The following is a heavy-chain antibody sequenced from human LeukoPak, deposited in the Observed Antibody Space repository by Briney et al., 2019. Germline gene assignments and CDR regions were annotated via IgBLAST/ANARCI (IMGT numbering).Heavy chain of an antibody. J-gene: IGHJ4*02. Sequence: GGSLRLSCAASGFTFDNYGMSWVRQVPGKGMEWVSGINWDGGSTGYADSVKGRFTISRDNAKNSLYVQMNSLRAEDTAVYYCARGYSSGWYYFDYWGQGTLVTVSS. CDR3: ARGYSSGWYYFDY. CDR2: INWDGGST. D-gene: IGHD6-19*01. V-gene: IGHV3-20*04. CDR1: GFTFDNYG.